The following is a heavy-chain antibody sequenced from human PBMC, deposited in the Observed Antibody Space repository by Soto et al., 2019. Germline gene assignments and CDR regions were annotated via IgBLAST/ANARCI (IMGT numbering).Heavy chain of an antibody. Sequence: EVQLVESGGGLVQPGRSLRLSCAASGFTFDDYAMHWVRQAPGKGLEWVSGISWNSGSICYADSVKGRFTISRDNAKNSLYLQMNSLRAEDTALYYCAKDPTKLLWFGELHPHYYYMDVWGKGTTVTVSS. V-gene: IGHV3-9*01. CDR1: GFTFDDYA. CDR3: AKDPTKLLWFGELHPHYYYMDV. D-gene: IGHD3-10*01. CDR2: ISWNSGSI. J-gene: IGHJ6*03.